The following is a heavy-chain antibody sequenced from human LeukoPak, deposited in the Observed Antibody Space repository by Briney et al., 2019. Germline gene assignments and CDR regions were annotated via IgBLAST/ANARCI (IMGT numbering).Heavy chain of an antibody. CDR3: AKDRLGPVGGDTLDY. D-gene: IGHD2-21*02. V-gene: IGHV3-23*01. CDR2: ISGSGGST. J-gene: IGHJ4*02. CDR1: GFTFSSYA. Sequence: PGGSXRLSCXXSGFTFSSYAMSWVRQAPGKGLEWVSAISGSGGSTYYADSVKGRFTISRDNSKNTLYLQMNGLRAEDTAVYYCAKDRLGPVGGDTLDYWGQGTLVTVSS.